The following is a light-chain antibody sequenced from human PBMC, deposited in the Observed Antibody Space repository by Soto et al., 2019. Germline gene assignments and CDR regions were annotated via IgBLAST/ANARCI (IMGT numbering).Light chain of an antibody. V-gene: IGKV3-20*01. J-gene: IGKJ5*01. Sequence: EMVLTQSPGTLSLSPGERATLSCRASQSVSSSYLAWYQRKPGQAPRLLIYGASSRATGIPDRFSGSGSGTDFTLTISRLEPEDFAVYYCHHYGSSITFGQGTRLEI. CDR1: QSVSSSY. CDR3: HHYGSSIT. CDR2: GAS.